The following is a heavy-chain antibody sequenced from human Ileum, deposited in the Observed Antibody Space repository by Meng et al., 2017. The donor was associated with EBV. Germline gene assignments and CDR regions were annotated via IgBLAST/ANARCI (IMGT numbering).Heavy chain of an antibody. CDR2: ISGSGGST. CDR1: GFTFSSYA. D-gene: IGHD5-18*01. V-gene: IGHV3-23*01. CDR3: AKDFSIQLWLEGSDY. J-gene: IGHJ4*02. Sequence: VRLLESGGGVVRLGGSLGLSCAAYGFTFSSYAMSGVRQAPGKGLEWVSAISGSGGSTYYADSVKGRFTISRDNSKNTLYLQMNSLRAEDTAVYYCAKDFSIQLWLEGSDYWGQGTLVTVSS.